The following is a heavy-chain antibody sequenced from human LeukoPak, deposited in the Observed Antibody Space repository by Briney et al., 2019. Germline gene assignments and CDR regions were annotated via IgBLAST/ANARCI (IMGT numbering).Heavy chain of an antibody. D-gene: IGHD6-19*01. CDR2: IFPLFDTA. J-gene: IGHJ6*03. CDR1: GGTFSNYA. V-gene: IGHV1-69*13. CDR3: ARAIGAQWLDYYYMDV. Sequence: SVKVSCKASGGTFSNYAISWVRQAPGQGLEWMGGIFPLFDTADYAQKFQGRLTITADESTSTAYMELSSLRAEDTAVYYCARAIGAQWLDYYYMDVWGKGTTVTVSS.